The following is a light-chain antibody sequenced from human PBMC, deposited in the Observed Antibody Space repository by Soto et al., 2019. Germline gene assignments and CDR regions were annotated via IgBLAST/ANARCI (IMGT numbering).Light chain of an antibody. Sequence: IVLTQSPATLSVSPGDRATLSCRASQSVSSLAWYQQKPGQPPRVLIYGASNRATGIPARFSGSGSGTDFTLTITSLEPEDSAVYFCHQRYNWPRVTFGQGTRLEIK. J-gene: IGKJ5*01. CDR2: GAS. V-gene: IGKV3-11*01. CDR3: HQRYNWPRVT. CDR1: QSVSS.